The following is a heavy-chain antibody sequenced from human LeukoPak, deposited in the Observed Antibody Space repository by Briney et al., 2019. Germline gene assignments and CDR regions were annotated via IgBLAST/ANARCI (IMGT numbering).Heavy chain of an antibody. CDR1: GFTFSSYS. CDR3: ARDRLDILTGYYDY. D-gene: IGHD3-9*01. J-gene: IGHJ4*02. V-gene: IGHV3-21*01. CDR2: ISSSSSYI. Sequence: PGGSLRLSCAASGFTFSSYSMNWVRQAPGRGLEWVSSISSSSSYIYYADSVKGRFTISRDNAKNSLYLQMNSLRAEDTAVYYCARDRLDILTGYYDYWGQGTLVTVSS.